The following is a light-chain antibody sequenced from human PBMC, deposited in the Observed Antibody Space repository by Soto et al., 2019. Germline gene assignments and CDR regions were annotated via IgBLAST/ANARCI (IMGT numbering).Light chain of an antibody. J-gene: IGKJ5*01. CDR3: QQYKSYSRT. CDR2: KAS. Sequence: DIQLTQSPSSLSASVGDRVTLTCRASQGISSYLAWYQQKPGKAPKLLIYKASSLESGVPSRFSGSGSGTEFTLTISSLQPDDFATYYCQQYKSYSRTVGQGTRLEIK. CDR1: QGISSY. V-gene: IGKV1-5*03.